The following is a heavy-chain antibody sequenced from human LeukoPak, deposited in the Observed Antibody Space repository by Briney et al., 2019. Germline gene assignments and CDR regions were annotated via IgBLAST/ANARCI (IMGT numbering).Heavy chain of an antibody. CDR3: ARDRVFTIFGH. CDR1: GFTFSSYG. D-gene: IGHD3-3*01. CDR2: IWYDGSNK. Sequence: GRSLRLSCAASGFTFSSYGMHWVRQAPGKGLEWVAVIWYDGSNKYYADSVKGRFTISRNNSKNTLYLQMNSLRAEDTAVYYCARDRVFTIFGHWGQGTLVTVSS. J-gene: IGHJ4*02. V-gene: IGHV3-33*01.